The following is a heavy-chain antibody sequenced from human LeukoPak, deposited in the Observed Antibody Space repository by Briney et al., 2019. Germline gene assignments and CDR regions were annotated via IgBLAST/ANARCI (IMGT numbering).Heavy chain of an antibody. D-gene: IGHD3-10*01. CDR3: ARGVSGSYYYYYYGMDV. Sequence: PGGSLRLSCAASGFTVSRNYMSWVRQAPGKGLEWVSVIYSGDSTYYADSVRGRFTISRDNSKNTLYLQMNSLRAEDTAVYYCARGVSGSYYYYYYGMDVWGQGTTVTVSS. J-gene: IGHJ6*02. CDR2: IYSGDST. CDR1: GFTVSRNY. V-gene: IGHV3-53*01.